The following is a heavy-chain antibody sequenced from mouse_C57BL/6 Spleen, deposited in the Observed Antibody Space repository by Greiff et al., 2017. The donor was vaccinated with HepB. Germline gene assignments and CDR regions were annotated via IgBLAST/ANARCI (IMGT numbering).Heavy chain of an antibody. CDR3: ARPHGRCPWYFDD. CDR1: GFTFSDYG. V-gene: IGHV5-17*01. J-gene: IGHJ1*03. CDR2: ISSGSSTI. Sequence: DVKLVESGGGLVKPGGSLKLSCAASGFTFSDYGMHWVRQAPGKGLEWVAYISSGSSTIYYADTVKGRITISSDNAKNTLYLQMTSLRSEDTATYYCARPHGRCPWYFDDWGKGTTVTVSS.